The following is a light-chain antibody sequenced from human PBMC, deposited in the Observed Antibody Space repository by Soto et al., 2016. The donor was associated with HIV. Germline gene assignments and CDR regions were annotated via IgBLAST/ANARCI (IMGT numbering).Light chain of an antibody. CDR1: QSISSW. J-gene: IGKJ4*01. V-gene: IGKV1-5*03. CDR2: KAS. CDR3: QXYNSYPLT. Sequence: DIQMTQSPSTLSASVGDRVIITCPASQSISSWLAWYQQKPGKAPKVLIYKASSLDSGVPSRFSGSGSGTEFTLTISSLQPDDFATYYCQXYNSYPLTFGGGTKLEIK.